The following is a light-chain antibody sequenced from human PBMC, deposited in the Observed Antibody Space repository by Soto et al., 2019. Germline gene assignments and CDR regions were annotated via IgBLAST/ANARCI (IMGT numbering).Light chain of an antibody. CDR2: EVS. V-gene: IGLV2-14*01. CDR1: SSDVGGYNY. CDR3: SLYTSENAYV. J-gene: IGLJ1*01. Sequence: QSVLTQPASVSGSLGQSITISCTGTSSDVGGYNYVSWYQQHPGKAPKLMIYEVSTRPSGVSNRFSGSKSGNTASLTISGLQAADEADYYCSLYTSENAYVFGTGTKVTVL.